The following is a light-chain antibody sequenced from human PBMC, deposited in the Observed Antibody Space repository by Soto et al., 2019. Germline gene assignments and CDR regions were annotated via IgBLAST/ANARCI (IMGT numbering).Light chain of an antibody. CDR2: KGT. Sequence: QSALAQPASVSGSPGQSITISCTGTDSDVGAYNSVSWYQQHPHKAPRLIIYKGTRRPSGISYRFSGSTSGNAASLTISALQADYEAVYFCCSSAPESTYVFGTGTKLTVL. CDR3: CSSAPESTYV. J-gene: IGLJ1*01. V-gene: IGLV2-23*01. CDR1: DSDVGAYNS.